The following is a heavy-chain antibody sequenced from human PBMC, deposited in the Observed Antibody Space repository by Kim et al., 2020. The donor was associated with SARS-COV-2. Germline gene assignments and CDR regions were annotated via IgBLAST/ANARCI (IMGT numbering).Heavy chain of an antibody. J-gene: IGHJ4*02. CDR2: GGTT. D-gene: IGHD6-6*01. V-gene: IGHV3-15*01. CDR3: TTEGARGY. Sequence: GGTTDYAAPVKGRFTISRDDSKNTLYLQMNSLKTEDTAVYYCTTEGARGYWGQGTLVTVSS.